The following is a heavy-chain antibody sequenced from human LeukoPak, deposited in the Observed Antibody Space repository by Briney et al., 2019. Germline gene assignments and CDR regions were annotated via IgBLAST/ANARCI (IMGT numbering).Heavy chain of an antibody. J-gene: IGHJ6*03. V-gene: IGHV4-34*01. CDR1: GGSFSGYY. CDR3: ARGHGILTGYYYYYYYYMDV. D-gene: IGHD3-9*01. Sequence: SETLSLTCAVYGGSFSGYYWSWIRQPPGKGLEWIGEINHSGSTNYNTSLKSRVTISVDTSKNQFSLKLSSVTAADTAVYYRARGHGILTGYYYYYYYYMDVWGKGTTVTVSS. CDR2: INHSGST.